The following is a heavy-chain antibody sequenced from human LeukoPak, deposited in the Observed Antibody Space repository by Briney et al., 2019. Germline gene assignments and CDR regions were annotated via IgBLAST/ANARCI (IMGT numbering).Heavy chain of an antibody. CDR3: ASLFTAMVRD. Sequence: SETLSLTCAVYGGSFSGYYWSWIRQPPGKGLEWIGEINHSGSTNYNPSLKSRVTISVDTSKKQFSLKLSSVTAADTAVYYCASLFTAMVRDWGQGTLVTVSS. V-gene: IGHV4-34*01. D-gene: IGHD5-18*01. J-gene: IGHJ4*02. CDR1: GGSFSGYY. CDR2: INHSGST.